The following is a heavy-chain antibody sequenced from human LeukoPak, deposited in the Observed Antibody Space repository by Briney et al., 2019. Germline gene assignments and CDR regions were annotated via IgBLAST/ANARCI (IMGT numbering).Heavy chain of an antibody. CDR2: ISSNGGST. J-gene: IGHJ1*01. D-gene: IGHD1-14*01. CDR3: VKPHRTIGLPYFQH. Sequence: GGSLRLSCSASGFTFSSYDMLWVRQAPGEGLEYVSDISSNGGSTFHAYSMQGSVNISRDNSNTTLYLQMSSLRAEDTAVYYCVKPHRTIGLPYFQHWGQGTLVTVSS. CDR1: GFTFSSYD. V-gene: IGHV3-64D*06.